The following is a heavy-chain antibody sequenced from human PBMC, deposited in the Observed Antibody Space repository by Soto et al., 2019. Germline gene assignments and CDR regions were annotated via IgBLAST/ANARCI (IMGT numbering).Heavy chain of an antibody. CDR1: GRPVSSGGYY. CDR2: IYHIGSP. Sequence: SETLSLTCTVSGRPVSSGGYYCTLILQLRGKGLEWIGYIYHIGSPSYNPSLKIRLPMSLDTSNNQFSLSLTSVTAADTAIYYCVRDRALDSSGHWFDSWGQGTLVTVSS. D-gene: IGHD6-19*01. V-gene: IGHV4-31*03. J-gene: IGHJ5*01. CDR3: VRDRALDSSGHWFDS.